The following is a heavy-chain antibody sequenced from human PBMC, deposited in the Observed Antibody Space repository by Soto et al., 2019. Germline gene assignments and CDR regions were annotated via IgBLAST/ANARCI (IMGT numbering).Heavy chain of an antibody. V-gene: IGHV3-23*01. Sequence: EVQLLESGGGLVQPGGSLRLSCAASGFTFSSYAMSWVRQAPGKGLEWVSAIGVSGGSTYYADSVKGRFTISRDNSKNKLYLQMNSLRAEDTAVYYCAKDTVEYSSSPYYYYYGMDVWGQGTTVTVSS. CDR2: IGVSGGST. D-gene: IGHD6-6*01. CDR3: AKDTVEYSSSPYYYYYGMDV. J-gene: IGHJ6*02. CDR1: GFTFSSYA.